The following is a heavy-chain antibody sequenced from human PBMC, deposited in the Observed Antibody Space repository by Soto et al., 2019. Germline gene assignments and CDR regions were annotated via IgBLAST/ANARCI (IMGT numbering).Heavy chain of an antibody. CDR1: GGTFSRYA. V-gene: IGHV1-69*01. Sequence: QVQLVQSGAEVQKPGSSVKVSCEASGGTFSRYAISWVRQAPGQGLEWMGGIIPIFGTANYAQKFQGRVTITADESTSTAYMELSSLRSEDTAVDYGARGVPIVRGETPFDYWGQGTLVTVSS. CDR2: IIPIFGTA. J-gene: IGHJ4*02. CDR3: ARGVPIVRGETPFDY. D-gene: IGHD3-10*01.